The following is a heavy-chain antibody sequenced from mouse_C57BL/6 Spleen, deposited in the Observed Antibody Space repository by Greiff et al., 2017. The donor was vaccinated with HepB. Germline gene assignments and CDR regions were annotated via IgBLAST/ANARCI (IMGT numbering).Heavy chain of an antibody. CDR3: AREVTTGGAWFAY. V-gene: IGHV5-6*02. CDR1: GFNFSSYG. D-gene: IGHD2-13*01. CDR2: ISSGGSYT. Sequence: DVKLQESGGDLVKPGGSLKLSCAASGFNFSSYGMSWVRQTPDKRLEWVATISSGGSYTYYPDSVTGRFTISRDNAKNTLYLPMSSLKSEDTAMYYCAREVTTGGAWFAYWGQGTLVTVSA. J-gene: IGHJ3*01.